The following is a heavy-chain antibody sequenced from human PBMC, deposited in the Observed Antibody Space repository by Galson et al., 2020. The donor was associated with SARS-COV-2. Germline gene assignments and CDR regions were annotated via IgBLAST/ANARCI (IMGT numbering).Heavy chain of an antibody. CDR1: GYTLTELS. D-gene: IGHD3-10*01. Sequence: ASVKVSCKVSGYTLTELSMHWVRQAPGKGLEWMGGFDPEDGETIYAQKFQGRVTMTEDTSTDTAYMELSSLRSEDTAVYYCATGPPFGRGGWFDPWGQGTLVTVSS. J-gene: IGHJ5*02. CDR2: FDPEDGET. V-gene: IGHV1-24*01. CDR3: ATGPPFGRGGWFDP.